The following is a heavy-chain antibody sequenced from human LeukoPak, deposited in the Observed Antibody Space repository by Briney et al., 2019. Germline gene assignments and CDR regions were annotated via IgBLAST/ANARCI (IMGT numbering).Heavy chain of an antibody. CDR2: VSVTVGGT. V-gene: IGHV3-23*01. J-gene: IGHJ4*02. Sequence: SLRLSCEASGFTFSSYAMSWVRQAPGKGLEWVSGVSVTVGGTFYTDSVKGRFTISRDNSKNTLFLQMNSLRVEDTAVYYCANLRGRGAYACSGASGYSYWGQGTLVTV. D-gene: IGHD2-15*01. CDR3: ANLRGRGAYACSGASGYSY. CDR1: GFTFSSYA.